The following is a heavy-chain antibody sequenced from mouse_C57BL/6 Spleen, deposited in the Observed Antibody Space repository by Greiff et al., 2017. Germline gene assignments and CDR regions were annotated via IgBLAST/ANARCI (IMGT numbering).Heavy chain of an antibody. V-gene: IGHV1-81*01. CDR1: GYTFTSYG. CDR2: IYPRSGNT. J-gene: IGHJ1*03. Sequence: VQLVESGAELARPGASVKLSCKASGYTFTSYGISWVKQRTGQGLEWIGEIYPRSGNTYYNEKFKGKATLTADKSSSTAFMELRSLTSEDSAVYFCATDYGSSFYWYFDVWGTGTTVTVSS. D-gene: IGHD1-1*01. CDR3: ATDYGSSFYWYFDV.